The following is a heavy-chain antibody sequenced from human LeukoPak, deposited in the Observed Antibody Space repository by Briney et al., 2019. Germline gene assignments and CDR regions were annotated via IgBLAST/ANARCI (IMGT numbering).Heavy chain of an antibody. V-gene: IGHV3-30*04. CDR3: ARSEPLLWFGPIRHAFDI. CDR2: ISYDGSNK. Sequence: GGSLRLSCAASGFTFSSYAMHWVRQAPGKGLEWVAVISYDGSNKYYADSVKGRFTISRDNTKNTLYLQMNSLRAEDTAVYYCARSEPLLWFGPIRHAFDIWGQGTMVTVSS. CDR1: GFTFSSYA. D-gene: IGHD3-10*01. J-gene: IGHJ3*02.